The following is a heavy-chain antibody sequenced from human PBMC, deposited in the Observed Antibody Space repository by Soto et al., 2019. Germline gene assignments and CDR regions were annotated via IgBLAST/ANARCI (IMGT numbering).Heavy chain of an antibody. V-gene: IGHV4-34*01. Sequence: QVQLQQWGAGLLKPSESLSLTCAVYGGSFSGYYWSWIRQPPGKGLEWIGEINHSGSTNYNPSLKSRVTISVDTSKNQFSLTLSSVTAADTAVYYCARAPVGRRDYFDYWGQGTLVTVSS. CDR1: GGSFSGYY. CDR3: ARAPVGRRDYFDY. D-gene: IGHD2-15*01. J-gene: IGHJ4*02. CDR2: INHSGST.